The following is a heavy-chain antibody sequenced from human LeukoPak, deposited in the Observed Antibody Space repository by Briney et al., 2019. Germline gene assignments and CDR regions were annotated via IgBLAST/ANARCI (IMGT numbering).Heavy chain of an antibody. J-gene: IGHJ6*02. CDR3: ARTPVVYAIRYYYYYGVDV. V-gene: IGHV1-18*01. CDR1: GYTFTSYG. D-gene: IGHD2-8*02. Sequence: GASVKVSCKASGYTFTSYGISWVRQAPGQGLEWMGWISAYNGNTNYAQKLQGRVTMTTDTSTSTAYMELRSLRSDDTAVYYCARTPVVYAIRYYYYYGVDVWGQGTTVTVSS. CDR2: ISAYNGNT.